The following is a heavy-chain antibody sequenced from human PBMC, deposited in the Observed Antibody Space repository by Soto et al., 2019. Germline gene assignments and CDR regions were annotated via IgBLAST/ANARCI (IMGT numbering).Heavy chain of an antibody. CDR2: INHSGST. CDR3: ASAPANCSSTSCYADAFDI. D-gene: IGHD2-2*01. J-gene: IGHJ3*02. Sequence: QVQLQQWGAGLLKPSETLSLTCAVYGGSFSGYYWSWIRQPPGKGLEWIGEINHSGSTNYNPSLKSRVTISVDTCKNQFSLKLSSVTAADTAVYYCASAPANCSSTSCYADAFDIWGQGTMVTVSS. CDR1: GGSFSGYY. V-gene: IGHV4-34*01.